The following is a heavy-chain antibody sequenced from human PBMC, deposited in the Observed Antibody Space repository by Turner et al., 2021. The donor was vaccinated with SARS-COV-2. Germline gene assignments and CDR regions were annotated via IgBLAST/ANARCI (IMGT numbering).Heavy chain of an antibody. J-gene: IGHJ6*02. CDR3: ARGLTGWELSEVYYDYNMDV. CDR2: MNQNSGNT. Sequence: HVQLFPSWAAADEPGASVDVACKASEYTFTSYDINWVRQDAGQVLEWRRWMNQNSGNTQDAKKVEGRDTKTRNISRSTAYMEVSSLRSEDTAIYYWARGLTGWELSEVYYDYNMDVWGQGTTVTVSS. D-gene: IGHD1-26*01. V-gene: IGHV1-8*02. CDR1: EYTFTSYD.